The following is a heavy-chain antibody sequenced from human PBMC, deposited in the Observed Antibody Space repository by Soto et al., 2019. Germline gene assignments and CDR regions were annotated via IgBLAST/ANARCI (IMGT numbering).Heavy chain of an antibody. D-gene: IGHD2-15*01. CDR3: ARGDRFRCSGDRCFSDGLFLS. CDR1: GFTFGIYS. CDR2: INGSSSTM. V-gene: IGHV3-48*02. Sequence: EVQLVESGGGLVQRGGSLSLPWAASGFTFGIYSMNWVRQAPGKGREGISYINGSSSTMYYADSVKGRFIISRDNADNSLYLQMNSLRDADTAVYYCARGDRFRCSGDRCFSDGLFLSWGQGTLVTVSS. J-gene: IGHJ5*02.